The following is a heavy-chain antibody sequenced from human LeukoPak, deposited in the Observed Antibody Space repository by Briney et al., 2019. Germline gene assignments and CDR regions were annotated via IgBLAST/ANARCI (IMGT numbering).Heavy chain of an antibody. V-gene: IGHV1-69*05. J-gene: IGHJ6*03. D-gene: IGHD2-2*01. Sequence: ASVKVSCKASGGSISTYAISWVRQVPRQGLEWMGGIVPLFATTTYAQRFQGRVTITTDESTNTAYMELKSLRSEDTAVYYCPRGGNCSRTSCFYYYYMDVWGKGTTVTVSS. CDR2: IVPLFATT. CDR1: GGSISTYA. CDR3: PRGGNCSRTSCFYYYYMDV.